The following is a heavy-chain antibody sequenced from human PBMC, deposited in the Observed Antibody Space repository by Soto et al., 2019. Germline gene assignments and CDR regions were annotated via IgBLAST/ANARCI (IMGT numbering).Heavy chain of an antibody. CDR2: ISYDGSNK. V-gene: IGHV3-30*18. CDR1: GFTFSSYG. J-gene: IGHJ4*02. D-gene: IGHD3-10*01. CDR3: AKDGPYYYGSGNQPPKY. Sequence: QVQLVESGGGVVQPGRSLRLSCAASGFTFSSYGMHWVRQAPGKGLEWVAVISYDGSNKHSADSVKGRITISRDNSKNTLYLQMNSLRAEDTAVYYCAKDGPYYYGSGNQPPKYWGQGTLVTVSS.